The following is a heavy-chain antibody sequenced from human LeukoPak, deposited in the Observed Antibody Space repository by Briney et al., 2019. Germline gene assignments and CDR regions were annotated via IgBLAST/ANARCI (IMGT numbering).Heavy chain of an antibody. V-gene: IGHV3-7*03. CDR2: IKQDGSEK. CDR3: ARGGYYYDSSGYYYGGVRYFDY. Sequence: GGSLRLSCAASGFTFNTYWMSWVRQAPGKGLEWVANIKQDGSEKYYVDSVKGRFTISRDNAKNSLYLQMNNLRAEDTALYYCARGGYYYDSSGYYYGGVRYFDYWGQGTLVTVSS. J-gene: IGHJ4*02. D-gene: IGHD3-22*01. CDR1: GFTFNTYW.